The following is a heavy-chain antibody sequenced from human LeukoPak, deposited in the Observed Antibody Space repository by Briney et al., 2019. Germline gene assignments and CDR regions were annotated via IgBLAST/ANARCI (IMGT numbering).Heavy chain of an antibody. CDR3: ARSRDGYNYESLGY. CDR1: GFTFSSYA. D-gene: IGHD5-24*01. V-gene: IGHV3-23*01. CDR2: ISGSGGST. J-gene: IGHJ4*02. Sequence: GGSLRLSCAASGFTFSSYAMSWVRQAPGKGLEWVSAISGSGGSTYYADSVKGRFTISRDNSKNTLYLQMNSLRAEDTAVYYCARSRDGYNYESLGYWGQGTLVTVSS.